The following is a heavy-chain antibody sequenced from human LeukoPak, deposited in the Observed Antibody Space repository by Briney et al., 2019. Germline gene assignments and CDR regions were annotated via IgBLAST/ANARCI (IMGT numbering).Heavy chain of an antibody. J-gene: IGHJ5*02. CDR1: GGSFSGYY. V-gene: IGHV4-34*01. CDR2: INHSGST. Sequence: PSETLSLTCAIYGGSFSGYYWSWIREPPGKGLEWIGEINHSGSTNYNPSLKSRVTISVDTSKNQLSLKLSSVTAADTAVYYCARGRIVVVPAAIDQNNWFDPWGQGTLVTVSS. CDR3: ARGRIVVVPAAIDQNNWFDP. D-gene: IGHD2-2*01.